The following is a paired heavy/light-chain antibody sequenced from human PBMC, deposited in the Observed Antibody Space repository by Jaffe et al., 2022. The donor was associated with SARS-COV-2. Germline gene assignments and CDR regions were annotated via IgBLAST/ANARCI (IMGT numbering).Light chain of an antibody. J-gene: IGKJ1*01. V-gene: IGKV3-15*01. Sequence: EIVMTQSPATLSVSPGERATLSCRASQSVSSNLAWYQQKPGQAPRLLIYGASTRATGIPARFSGSGSGTEFTLTISSLQSEDFAVYYCQQYNNWPPEGTFGQGTKVEIK. CDR2: GAS. CDR3: QQYNNWPPEGT. CDR1: QSVSSN.
Heavy chain of an antibody. CDR2: ISYDGSNK. V-gene: IGHV3-30*04. J-gene: IGHJ4*02. Sequence: QVQLVESGGGVVQPGRSLRLSCAASGFTFSSYAMHWVRQAPGKGLEWVAVISYDGSNKYYADSVKGRFTISRDNSKNTLYLQMNSLRAEDTAVYYCARETGDCSSTSCYGGYFDYWGQGTLVTVSS. CDR1: GFTFSSYA. D-gene: IGHD2-2*01. CDR3: ARETGDCSSTSCYGGYFDY.